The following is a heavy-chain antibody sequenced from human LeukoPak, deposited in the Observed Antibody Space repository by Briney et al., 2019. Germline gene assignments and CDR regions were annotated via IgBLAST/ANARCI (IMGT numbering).Heavy chain of an antibody. CDR1: GYTFSDYY. CDR3: AREYGSGSCFDF. D-gene: IGHD3-10*01. Sequence: GGSLRLSCAASGYTFSDYYMSWIRQAPGKGLERVSYISGGSRYTNYADSVKGRFTISRDNAKNSLYLQMNSLRAEDTAVYYCAREYGSGSCFDFWGQGTLVTVSS. V-gene: IGHV3-11*05. CDR2: ISGGSRYT. J-gene: IGHJ4*02.